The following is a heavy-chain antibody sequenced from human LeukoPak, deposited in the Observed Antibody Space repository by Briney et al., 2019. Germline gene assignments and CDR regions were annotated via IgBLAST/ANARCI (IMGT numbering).Heavy chain of an antibody. CDR3: AKDKDAWGSSGWYKFDY. J-gene: IGHJ4*02. Sequence: GRSLTLSCAASGFTFDDHAMHWVRRAPGKGLEWVAGISWNSETIGYADSVKGRFTISRDNAKNSLYLQMHTLRAEDTALYYCAKDKDAWGSSGWYKFDYWGQGTLVTVFS. CDR1: GFTFDDHA. CDR2: ISWNSETI. V-gene: IGHV3-9*01. D-gene: IGHD6-19*01.